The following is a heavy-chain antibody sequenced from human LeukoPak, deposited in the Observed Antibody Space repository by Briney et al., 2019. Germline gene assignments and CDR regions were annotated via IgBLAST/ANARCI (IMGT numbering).Heavy chain of an antibody. CDR3: VKEARGYSGYDWGVYYYYGMDV. J-gene: IGHJ6*04. CDR2: ISSNGGST. Sequence: RGSLRLSCSASGFTFSSYAMHWVRQAPGKGLEYVSAISSNGGSTYYADSVKGRFTISRDNSKNTLYLQMSSLRAEDTAVYYCVKEARGYSGYDWGVYYYYGMDVWGKGTTVTVSS. CDR1: GFTFSSYA. V-gene: IGHV3-64D*06. D-gene: IGHD5-12*01.